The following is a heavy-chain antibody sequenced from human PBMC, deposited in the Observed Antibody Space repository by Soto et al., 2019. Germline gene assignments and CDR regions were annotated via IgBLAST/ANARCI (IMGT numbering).Heavy chain of an antibody. CDR3: ARANYYDSSGYYARLIYYYYGMDV. CDR1: GFTFSSYW. V-gene: IGHV3-7*05. Sequence: GGSLRLSCAASGFTFSSYWMSWVRQAPGKGLEWVANIKQDGSEKYYVDSVKGRFTISRDNAKNSMYLQMNSLRAEDTAVYYCARANYYDSSGYYARLIYYYYGMDVWGQGTTVTVSS. CDR2: IKQDGSEK. D-gene: IGHD3-22*01. J-gene: IGHJ6*02.